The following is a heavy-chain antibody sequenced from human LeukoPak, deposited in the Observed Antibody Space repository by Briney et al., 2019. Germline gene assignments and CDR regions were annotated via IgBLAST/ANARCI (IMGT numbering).Heavy chain of an antibody. J-gene: IGHJ4*02. D-gene: IGHD1-14*01. Sequence: GGSLRLSCAASGFTFSSYSMNWVRQAPGKGLEWVSSISSSSSYIYYADSVKGRFTISRDNAKNSPYLQMDNLRAEDTAVYYCATDRREEPSNFDRNRFAYWGQGTLVTVSS. CDR2: ISSSSSYI. CDR1: GFTFSSYS. CDR3: ATDRREEPSNFDRNRFAY. V-gene: IGHV3-21*04.